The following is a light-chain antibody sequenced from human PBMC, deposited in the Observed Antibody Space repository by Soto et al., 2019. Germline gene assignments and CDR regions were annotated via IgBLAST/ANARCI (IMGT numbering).Light chain of an antibody. CDR2: EGT. CDR3: CSYASSSSYV. J-gene: IGLJ1*01. Sequence: QSALTQPDSVSGYLGQTSTISCSETTSDVGGYNLVSWYQQHTAKAPKLLIYEGTQRPSGVSSRFSGSKSGNTASLTISGLQAEDEADYYCCSYASSSSYVFGTGTKVTVL. CDR1: TSDVGGYNL. V-gene: IGLV2-23*01.